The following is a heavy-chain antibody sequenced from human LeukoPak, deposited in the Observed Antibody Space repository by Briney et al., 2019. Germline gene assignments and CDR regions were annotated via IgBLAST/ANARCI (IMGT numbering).Heavy chain of an antibody. CDR3: AKDSRRGSSGLFDY. J-gene: IGHJ4*02. CDR2: ISWNSGSI. Sequence: GGSLRLSCAASGFTFDDYAMHWVRQAPGKGLEWVSGISWNSGSIGYADSVKDRFTISRDNAKNSLYLQMNSLRAEDTALYYCAKDSRRGSSGLFDYWGQGTLVTVSS. D-gene: IGHD6-6*01. V-gene: IGHV3-9*01. CDR1: GFTFDDYA.